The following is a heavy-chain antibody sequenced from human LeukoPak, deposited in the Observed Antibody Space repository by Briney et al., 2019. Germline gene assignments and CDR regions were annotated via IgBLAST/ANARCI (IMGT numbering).Heavy chain of an antibody. V-gene: IGHV3-74*01. CDR1: GFTFSSHR. D-gene: IGHD6-19*01. J-gene: IGHJ4*02. CDR2: ISTDGSST. Sequence: GGSLRLSCAASGFTFSSHRMHWVRQVPGKGLAWVAHISTDGSSTYYADSLKGRFTISRDNAKNTLYLQMNSLRAEDTAVYYCVRDSSASYWGQGTLVTVSS. CDR3: VRDSSASY.